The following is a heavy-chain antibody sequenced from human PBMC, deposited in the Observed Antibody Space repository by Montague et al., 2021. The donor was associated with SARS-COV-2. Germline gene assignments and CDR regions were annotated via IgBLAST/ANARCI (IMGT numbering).Heavy chain of an antibody. J-gene: IGHJ4*02. D-gene: IGHD2-2*01. CDR3: AREIGYRSSTSCYEGYAFDY. Sequence: SETLSLTCTVSGGSISSSSYYWGWIRQPPGEGLEWIGSIYYSGSTYYNPSLKSRVTISVDTSKNQFSLKLSSVTAADTAVYYCAREIGYRSSTSCYEGYAFDYGGQGTLVTVSS. V-gene: IGHV4-39*02. CDR2: IYYSGST. CDR1: GGSISSSSYY.